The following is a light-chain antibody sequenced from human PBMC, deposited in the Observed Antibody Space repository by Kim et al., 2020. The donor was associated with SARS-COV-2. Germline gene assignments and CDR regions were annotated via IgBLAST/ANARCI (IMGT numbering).Light chain of an antibody. V-gene: IGKV3-20*01. CDR1: ESVTSRY. CDR3: QQYGSALRT. J-gene: IGKJ1*01. Sequence: CPGERATPSRRGRESVTSRYLAWNHQKAAQAPRPPIYGASTRAAGIPDRFRGRGFGKDFPLTISGWEPEDFAVYYCQQYGSALRTFGQGTTVE. CDR2: GAS.